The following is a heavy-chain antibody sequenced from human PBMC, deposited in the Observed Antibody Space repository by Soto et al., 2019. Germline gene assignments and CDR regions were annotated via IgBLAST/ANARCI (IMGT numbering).Heavy chain of an antibody. J-gene: IGHJ4*02. CDR3: ARHGGSGPTRDYCSY. D-gene: IGHD2-15*01. Sequence: QVQLQESGPGLVKPSQTLSLICTVSGGSINNGDYYWTWIRQHPGKGLEWIGFLHDSGSTYYNSSLKSRATISVDTSKNHFSLQLTSVTAADTAMYYCARHGGSGPTRDYCSYWGQGILVTVSS. V-gene: IGHV4-31*03. CDR1: GGSINNGDYY. CDR2: LHDSGST.